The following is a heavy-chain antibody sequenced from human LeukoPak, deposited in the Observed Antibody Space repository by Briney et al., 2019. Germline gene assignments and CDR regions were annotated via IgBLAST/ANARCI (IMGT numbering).Heavy chain of an antibody. D-gene: IGHD2-2*01. CDR3: ARGFTSWPQGPYHFDY. CDR1: GFIFSDYA. V-gene: IGHV3-30*02. J-gene: IGHJ4*02. CDR2: IQSNGNEK. Sequence: PGGSLRLFCALCGFIFSDYAMKWVRQARGKGLECVASIQSNGNEKESSDFLKGRFTTSRDNSKNTPYLQMNTLRPEDTAVFYCARGFTSWPQGPYHFDYWGQGILITVSS.